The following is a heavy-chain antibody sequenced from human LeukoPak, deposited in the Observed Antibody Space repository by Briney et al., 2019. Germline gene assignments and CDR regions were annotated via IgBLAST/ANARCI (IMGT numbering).Heavy chain of an antibody. CDR3: AKDHCSTTRCIAGFDF. CDR2: ISDVGGT. J-gene: IGHJ4*02. Sequence: GGSLRLSCAASGFTFSSYAMNWVRQAPGQGLQWVSGISDVGGTFYADSVKGRFTISRDNSKNTLYLQMNSPRAEDTAIYYCAKDHCSTTRCIAGFDFWGQGTLVTVSS. CDR1: GFTFSSYA. D-gene: IGHD2-2*01. V-gene: IGHV3-23*01.